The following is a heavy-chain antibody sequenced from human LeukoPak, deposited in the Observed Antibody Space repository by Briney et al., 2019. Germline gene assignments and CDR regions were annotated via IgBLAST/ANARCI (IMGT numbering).Heavy chain of an antibody. D-gene: IGHD3-3*01. V-gene: IGHV1-69*05. J-gene: IGHJ5*02. CDR2: IIPIFGTA. CDR1: GGTFSSYA. CDR3: ARELSGYGLQETFFDP. Sequence: SVKVSCKASGGTFSSYAISWVRQAPGQGLEWMGGIIPIFGTANYAQKFQGRVTITTDASTSTAYMELSSLRSEDTAVYYCARELSGYGLQETFFDPWGQGTLVTVSS.